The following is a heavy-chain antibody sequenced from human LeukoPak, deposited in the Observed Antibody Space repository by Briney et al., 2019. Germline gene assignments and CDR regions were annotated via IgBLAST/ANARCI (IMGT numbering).Heavy chain of an antibody. CDR3: ARGAYYYDSSGYQPLGDAFDI. CDR2: ISYDGSNK. CDR1: GFTFSSYG. D-gene: IGHD3-22*01. V-gene: IGHV3-30*03. Sequence: GRSLRLSCAASGFTFSSYGMHWVRQAPGKGLEWVAVISYDGSNKYYADSVKGRFTISRDNAKNSLYLQMNSLRAEDTAVYYCARGAYYYDSSGYQPLGDAFDIWGQGTMVTVSS. J-gene: IGHJ3*02.